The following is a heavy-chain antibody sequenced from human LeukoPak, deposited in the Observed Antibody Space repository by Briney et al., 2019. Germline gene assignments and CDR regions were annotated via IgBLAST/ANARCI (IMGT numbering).Heavy chain of an antibody. Sequence: SGGSLRLSCAASGFTFSDYYMSWIRQAPGKGLEWVSYISSSGSTIYYADSVKGRFTISRDNAKNSLYLQMNSLRAEDTAVYYCAKKFSRRIAAAATGYWYFDLWGRGTLVTVSS. J-gene: IGHJ2*01. CDR2: ISSSGSTI. CDR1: GFTFSDYY. D-gene: IGHD6-13*01. V-gene: IGHV3-11*04. CDR3: AKKFSRRIAAAATGYWYFDL.